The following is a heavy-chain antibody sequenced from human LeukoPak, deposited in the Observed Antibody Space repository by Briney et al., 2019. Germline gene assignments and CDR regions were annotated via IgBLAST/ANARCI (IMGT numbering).Heavy chain of an antibody. D-gene: IGHD2-8*01. CDR2: INTDTGNP. V-gene: IGHV7-4-1*02. Sequence: ASVKVSCKASGYTFTMYGVYWVRQAPGQGLEWMGWINTDTGNPTYAQGFTGRFVFSLDTSVSTTYLQISSLKPGDTAVYYCARGIGIGTVLMVHGNMDVWGKGTTVTVSS. CDR3: ARGIGIGTVLMVHGNMDV. CDR1: GYTFTMYG. J-gene: IGHJ6*03.